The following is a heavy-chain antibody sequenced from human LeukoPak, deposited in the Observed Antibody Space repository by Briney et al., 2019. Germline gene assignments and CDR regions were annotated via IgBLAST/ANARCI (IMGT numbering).Heavy chain of an antibody. CDR2: IIPILGIA. V-gene: IGHV1-69*04. D-gene: IGHD3-22*01. J-gene: IGHJ4*02. CDR3: ARDRSYYDSSGYFPSDY. CDR1: GGTFSSYA. Sequence: SVKVSCKASGGTFSSYAIGWVRQAPGQGLEWMGRIIPILGIANYAQKFQGRVTITADKSTSTAYTELSSLRSEDTAVYYCARDRSYYDSSGYFPSDYWGQGTLVTVSS.